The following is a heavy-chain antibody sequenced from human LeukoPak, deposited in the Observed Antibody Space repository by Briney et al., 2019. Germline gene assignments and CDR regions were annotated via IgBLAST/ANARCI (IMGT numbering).Heavy chain of an antibody. J-gene: IGHJ4*02. CDR3: ARERGYYDSSGPLDY. V-gene: IGHV1-69*05. Sequence: SVKVSCKASGGTFSSYAISWVRQAPGQGLEWMGGIIPIFGTANYAQKFQGRVTITTDESTSTAYMELSSLRSEDAAVYYCARERGYYDSSGPLDYWGQGTLVTVSS. D-gene: IGHD3-22*01. CDR1: GGTFSSYA. CDR2: IIPIFGTA.